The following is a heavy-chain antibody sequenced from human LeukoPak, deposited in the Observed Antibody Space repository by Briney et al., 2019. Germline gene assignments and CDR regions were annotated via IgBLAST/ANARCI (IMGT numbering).Heavy chain of an antibody. CDR3: ARDPYSSSSQFYYYMDV. V-gene: IGHV3-30-3*01. CDR2: ISYDGSNK. J-gene: IGHJ6*03. D-gene: IGHD6-6*01. Sequence: GGSLRLSCAASGFTFSSYAMHWVRQAPGKGLEWVAVISYDGSNKYYADSVKGRFTISRDNSKNTLYLQMNSLRAEDTAVYYCARDPYSSSSQFYYYMDVWGKGTTVTVSS. CDR1: GFTFSSYA.